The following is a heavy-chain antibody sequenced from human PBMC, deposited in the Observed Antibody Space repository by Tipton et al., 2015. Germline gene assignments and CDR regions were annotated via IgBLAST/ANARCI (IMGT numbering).Heavy chain of an antibody. CDR1: GFTFDDYG. Sequence: SLRLSCAASGFTFDDYGMTRVRQVPGKGLEWVAGIDWNGGRTGYADSVKGRFIISRDNAQNSLFLQMNSLTAEDTAFYYCAREGSSWYFGVYWGQGTLVSVSS. V-gene: IGHV3-20*04. CDR3: AREGSSWYFGVY. J-gene: IGHJ4*02. D-gene: IGHD6-13*01. CDR2: IDWNGGRT.